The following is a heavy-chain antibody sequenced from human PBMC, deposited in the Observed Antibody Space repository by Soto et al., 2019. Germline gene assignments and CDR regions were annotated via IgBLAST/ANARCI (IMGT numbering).Heavy chain of an antibody. D-gene: IGHD3-10*01. CDR2: INHSGST. CDR1: GGSFSGYY. Sequence: SSETLSLTCAVYGGSFSGYYWSWIRQPPGKGLEWIGEINHSGSTNYNPSLKSRVTISVDTSKNQFSLKLSSVTAADTAVYYCARYYYGSGSFPLNWFDPWGQGTLVTVSS. J-gene: IGHJ5*02. CDR3: ARYYYGSGSFPLNWFDP. V-gene: IGHV4-34*01.